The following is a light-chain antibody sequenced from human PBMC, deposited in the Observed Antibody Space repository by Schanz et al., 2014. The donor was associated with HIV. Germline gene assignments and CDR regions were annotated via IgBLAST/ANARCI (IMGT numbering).Light chain of an antibody. J-gene: IGLJ3*02. CDR3: CSYAGDYWV. CDR2: DVS. CDR1: SSDIGSYNL. V-gene: IGLV2-23*02. Sequence: QSALTQPASVSGSPGQSITISCTGTSSDIGSYNLVSWYQQHPGKAPKLMIYDVSNRPSGVSNRFSGSKSGNTASLTISGLQAEDEADYYCCSYAGDYWVFGGGTKLTVL.